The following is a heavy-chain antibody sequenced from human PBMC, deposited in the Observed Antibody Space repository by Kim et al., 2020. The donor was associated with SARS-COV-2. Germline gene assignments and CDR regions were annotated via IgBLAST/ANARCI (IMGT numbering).Heavy chain of an antibody. Sequence: ASVKVSCKASGYTFTSYAMNWVRQAPGQGLEWMGWINTNTGNPTYAQGFTGRFVFSLDTSVSTAYLQISSLKAEDTAVYYCARGGQRFGAVNWFDPWGQGTLVTVSS. V-gene: IGHV7-4-1*02. CDR1: GYTFTSYA. D-gene: IGHD3-10*01. CDR3: ARGGQRFGAVNWFDP. CDR2: INTNTGNP. J-gene: IGHJ5*02.